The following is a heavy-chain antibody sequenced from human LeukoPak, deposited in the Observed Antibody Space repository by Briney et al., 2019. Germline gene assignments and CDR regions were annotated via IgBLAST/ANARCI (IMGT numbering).Heavy chain of an antibody. CDR3: ARDYYGSGSLDY. D-gene: IGHD3-10*01. CDR1: GITFSSHT. V-gene: IGHV3-21*01. Sequence: GGSLRLSCAASGITFSSHTMNWVRQAPGKGLEWVSSISGSSSYIYYADSEKGRFTISRDNAKNSLYLQMNSLRAEDTAVYYCARDYYGSGSLDYWGQGALVSVSS. CDR2: ISGSSSYI. J-gene: IGHJ4*02.